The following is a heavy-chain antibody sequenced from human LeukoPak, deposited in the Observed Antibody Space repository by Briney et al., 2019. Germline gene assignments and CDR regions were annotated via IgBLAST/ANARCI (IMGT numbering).Heavy chain of an antibody. CDR2: IYPDDSDT. CDR3: ARVGADYDILTGYDY. Sequence: GESLKISCKGSGYSFTSYWIGWVRQMPGKGLEWMGIIYPDDSDTRHSPSFQGQVTISADKSISTAYPQWSSLKASDTAMYYCARVGADYDILTGYDYWGQGTLVTVSS. V-gene: IGHV5-51*01. CDR1: GYSFTSYW. J-gene: IGHJ4*02. D-gene: IGHD3-9*01.